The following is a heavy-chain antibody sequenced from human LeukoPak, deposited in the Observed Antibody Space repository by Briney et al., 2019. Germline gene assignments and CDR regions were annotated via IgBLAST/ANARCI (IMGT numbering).Heavy chain of an antibody. Sequence: GASVKVSCKASGYTFTSYGISWVRQAPGQGLEWMGWISAYNGNTNYAQKLQGRVTMTTDTSTSTAYMELRSLRSDDTAVYYCATAPMDTAMVHNDFDYWGQGTLVTVYS. CDR1: GYTFTSYG. D-gene: IGHD5-18*01. J-gene: IGHJ4*02. CDR3: ATAPMDTAMVHNDFDY. CDR2: ISAYNGNT. V-gene: IGHV1-18*01.